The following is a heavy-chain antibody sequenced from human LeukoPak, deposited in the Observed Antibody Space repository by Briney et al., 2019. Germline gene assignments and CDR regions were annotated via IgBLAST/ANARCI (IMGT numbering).Heavy chain of an antibody. Sequence: PSETLSLTCAVYGGSFSGYYWSWIRQPPGKGLEWIGYIYYSGSTNYNPSLKSRVTISVDTSKNQFSLKLSSVTAADTAVYYCARHQENWINFDYWGQGTLVTVSS. CDR2: IYYSGST. D-gene: IGHD1-1*01. J-gene: IGHJ4*02. CDR1: GGSFSGYY. V-gene: IGHV4-59*08. CDR3: ARHQENWINFDY.